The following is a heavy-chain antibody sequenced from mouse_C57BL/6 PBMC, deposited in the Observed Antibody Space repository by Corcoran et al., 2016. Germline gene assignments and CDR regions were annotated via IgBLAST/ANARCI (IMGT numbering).Heavy chain of an antibody. CDR3: ARSAIVY. Sequence: EVQLQQSGPELVKPGASVKISCKASGYTFTDYYMNWVKQSHGKSLEWIGDINPNNGGTSYNQKFKGKATLTVDKSSSTAYMELRSLTSEDSAVYYCARSAIVYWGQGTTLTVSS. CDR2: INPNNGGT. J-gene: IGHJ2*01. CDR1: GYTFTDYY. V-gene: IGHV1-26*01.